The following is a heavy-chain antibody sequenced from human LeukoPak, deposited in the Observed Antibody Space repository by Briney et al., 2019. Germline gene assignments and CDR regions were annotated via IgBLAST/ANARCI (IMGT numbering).Heavy chain of an antibody. J-gene: IGHJ4*02. CDR3: ARIFAGYSSGWDSDY. CDR1: GFSLSNARMG. Sequence: ESGPTLVNPTETLTLTCTVSGFSLSNARMGVSWIRQPPGKALEWLAHIFSYDEKSYSTSLKSRLTISKDTSKSQVVLTMTNMDPVDTATYYCARIFAGYSSGWDSDYWGQGTLVTVSS. V-gene: IGHV2-26*01. D-gene: IGHD6-19*01. CDR2: IFSYDEK.